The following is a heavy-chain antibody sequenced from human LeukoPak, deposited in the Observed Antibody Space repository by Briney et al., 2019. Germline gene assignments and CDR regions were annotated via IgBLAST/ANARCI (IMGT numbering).Heavy chain of an antibody. CDR2: IYYSGST. V-gene: IGHV4-59*08. CDR3: ARHTYGDAGYNWFDP. CDR1: GGSITNYY. D-gene: IGHD3-10*01. Sequence: PSETLSLICTVSGGSITNYYWTWIRQPPGKGLEWVGYIYYSGSTNYNPSLKSRVTISVDTSKNQFSLKLSSVTAADTAVYYCARHTYGDAGYNWFDPWGQGTLVTVSS. J-gene: IGHJ5*02.